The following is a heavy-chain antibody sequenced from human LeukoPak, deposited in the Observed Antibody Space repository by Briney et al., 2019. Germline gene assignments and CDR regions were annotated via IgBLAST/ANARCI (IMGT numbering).Heavy chain of an antibody. CDR1: GYTFTSYD. CDR2: MNPNSGNT. D-gene: IGHD2-2*01. Sequence: GASVKVSCKASGYTFTSYDINWVRQATGQGLEWMGWMNPNSGNTGYARKFQGRVTMTRNTSISTAYMELSSLRSEDTAVYYCARCSKYYYYYYGMDVWGQGTTVTVSS. J-gene: IGHJ6*02. CDR3: ARCSKYYYYYYGMDV. V-gene: IGHV1-8*01.